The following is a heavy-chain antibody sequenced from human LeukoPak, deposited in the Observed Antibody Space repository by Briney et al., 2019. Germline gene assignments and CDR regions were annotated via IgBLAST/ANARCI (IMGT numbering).Heavy chain of an antibody. Sequence: SVKVSCKASGGTFSSYAISWVRQAPGQGLEWMGWIIPIFGTANYAQKFQGRVTITADKSTSTAYMALSSLRSEDTAVYYCARAGGLNDAYDYWGQGALVTVSS. CDR1: GGTFSSYA. J-gene: IGHJ4*02. CDR2: IIPIFGTA. CDR3: ARAGGLNDAYDY. V-gene: IGHV1-69*06. D-gene: IGHD1-1*01.